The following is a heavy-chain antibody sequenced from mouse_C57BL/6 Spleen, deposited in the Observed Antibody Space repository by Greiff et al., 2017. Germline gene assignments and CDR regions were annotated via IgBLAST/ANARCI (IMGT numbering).Heavy chain of an antibody. CDR3: TRRLRLRYYAMDY. Sequence: VKLMESGAELVRPGASVTLSCKASGYTFTDYEMHWVKQTPVHGLEWIGAIDPETGGTAYNQKFKGKAILTADKSSSKAYMELRSLTSEDSAVYYCTRRLRLRYYAMDYWGQGTSVTVSS. CDR2: IDPETGGT. CDR1: GYTFTDYE. D-gene: IGHD3-2*02. V-gene: IGHV1-15*01. J-gene: IGHJ4*01.